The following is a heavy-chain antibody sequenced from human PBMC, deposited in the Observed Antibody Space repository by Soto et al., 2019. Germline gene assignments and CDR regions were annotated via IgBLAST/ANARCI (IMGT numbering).Heavy chain of an antibody. D-gene: IGHD6-13*01. V-gene: IGHV3-23*01. Sequence: EVQLLESGGGLAQPGGSLRLSCTASGFTFSSHAMTWVRQAPGKGLEWVSGLSDSGGSTYYADSVKGRFTISRDNSMNTLYLQMNTLRAEDTAVYYCAKVSSSWYAGFFDLWGQGTLVTVSS. CDR2: LSDSGGST. CDR3: AKVSSSWYAGFFDL. CDR1: GFTFSSHA. J-gene: IGHJ4*02.